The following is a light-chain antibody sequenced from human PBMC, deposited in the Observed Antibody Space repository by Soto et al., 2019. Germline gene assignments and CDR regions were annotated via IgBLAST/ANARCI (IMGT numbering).Light chain of an antibody. J-gene: IGKJ4*01. CDR1: QSVSSSY. V-gene: IGKV3-20*01. CDR2: GAS. Sequence: EIVLTQSPGTLSLSPGERATLSCRASQSVSSSYLAWYQQQPGQAPRLLIYGASSRATGIPDRFSGSGSETDFNHTISRLEPEDVAVYYCQQYGSSPPGLTFGGGTKVEIK. CDR3: QQYGSSPPGLT.